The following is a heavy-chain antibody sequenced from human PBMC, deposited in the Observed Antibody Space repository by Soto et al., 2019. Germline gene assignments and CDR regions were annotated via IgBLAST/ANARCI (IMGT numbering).Heavy chain of an antibody. D-gene: IGHD3-22*01. V-gene: IGHV3-7*01. CDR1: GFTFSSYW. J-gene: IGHJ4*02. Sequence: GGSLRLSCASSGFTFSSYWMSWVRQAPGKGLEWVANIKQDGSEKKYVDSVKGRFTISRDNAKNSLYLQMNSLRAEDTAVYYYARASWDSSGFYPYYFDYWGQGTLVTVSS. CDR3: ARASWDSSGFYPYYFDY. CDR2: IKQDGSEK.